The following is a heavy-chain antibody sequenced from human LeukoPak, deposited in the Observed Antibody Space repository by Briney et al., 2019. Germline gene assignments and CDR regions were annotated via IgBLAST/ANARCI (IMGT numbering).Heavy chain of an antibody. Sequence: GGSLRLSCAASGFTFSSYAMSWVRQAPGKGLEWVSAISGSGGSTYYADSVKGRFTISGDNSKNTLYLQMNSLRAEDTAVYYCASLTTVTTYYFDYWGQGTLVTVSS. CDR2: ISGSGGST. CDR1: GFTFSSYA. V-gene: IGHV3-23*01. J-gene: IGHJ4*02. CDR3: ASLTTVTTYYFDY. D-gene: IGHD4-17*01.